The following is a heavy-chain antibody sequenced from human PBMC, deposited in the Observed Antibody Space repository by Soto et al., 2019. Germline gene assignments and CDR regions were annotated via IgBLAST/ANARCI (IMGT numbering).Heavy chain of an antibody. D-gene: IGHD6-19*01. CDR2: IYHSGST. V-gene: IGHV4-4*02. Sequence: SETLSLTCAVSGGSISSSNWWSWARQPPGKGLEWIGEIYHSGSTNYNASLKSRVTISVDKSKNQFSLKLSSVTAADTAVYYCAREQDSSGWYVGYWGQGTLVTVSS. J-gene: IGHJ4*02. CDR3: AREQDSSGWYVGY. CDR1: GGSISSSNW.